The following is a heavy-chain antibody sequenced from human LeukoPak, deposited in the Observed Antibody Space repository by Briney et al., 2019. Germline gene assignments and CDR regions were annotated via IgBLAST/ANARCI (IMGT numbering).Heavy chain of an antibody. CDR2: INPSGGST. CDR3: ARVKGRYFAYYFDY. V-gene: IGHV1-2*02. J-gene: IGHJ4*02. D-gene: IGHD3-9*01. Sequence: ASVKVSCKASGYTFTNYYIHWVRQAPGQGLEWMGIINPSGGSTNYAQKFQGRVTMTRDTSISTAYMELSRLRSDDTAVYYCARVKGRYFAYYFDYWGQGTLVTVSS. CDR1: GYTFTNYY.